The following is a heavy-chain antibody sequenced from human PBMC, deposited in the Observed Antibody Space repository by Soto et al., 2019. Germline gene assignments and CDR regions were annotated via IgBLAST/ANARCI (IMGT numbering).Heavy chain of an antibody. CDR2: IYYTGST. V-gene: IGHV4-59*01. CDR3: ARARGIADSKSEACYYDMDV. J-gene: IGHJ6*02. D-gene: IGHD6-13*01. Sequence: LTCTVSGGSISSYYLSWIRQPPGRGLEWIAYIYYTGSTNYNPSLKSRVTISIDTSKNQFSVRLSSVTAADTAVYYCARARGIADSKSEACYYDMDVWGQVTTVTVSS. CDR1: GGSISSYY.